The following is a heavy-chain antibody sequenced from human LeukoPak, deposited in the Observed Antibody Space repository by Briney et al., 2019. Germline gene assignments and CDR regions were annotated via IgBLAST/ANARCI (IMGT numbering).Heavy chain of an antibody. Sequence: SETLSLTCSVSGDSISNFYWNWIRQPPGKRLEWIGNIHYSGNSNYNPSLQSRVTISIDTSRKQLFLKLSSETAADTAVYYCALAPNSNWFDFWGQGTLVTVSS. D-gene: IGHD2-8*01. CDR2: IHYSGNS. CDR1: GDSISNFY. V-gene: IGHV4-59*08. CDR3: ALAPNSNWFDF. J-gene: IGHJ5*01.